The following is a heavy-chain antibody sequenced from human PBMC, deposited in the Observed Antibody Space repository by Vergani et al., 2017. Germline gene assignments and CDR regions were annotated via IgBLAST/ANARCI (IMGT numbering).Heavy chain of an antibody. V-gene: IGHV3-23*01. CDR2: IKKTGDST. CDR1: GFTFSSHA. J-gene: IGHJ4*02. CDR3: GRGSDNYN. Sequence: EVQLLQSEGAVVQPGGSLSLSCVASGFTFSSHAMSWVRQGHGQGLEWVSSIKKTGDSTHYADSVKGRFTISRDNSKNTLYLQMNSLRVEDTAVYYCGRGSDNYNWGQGTLVTVSS. D-gene: IGHD5-24*01.